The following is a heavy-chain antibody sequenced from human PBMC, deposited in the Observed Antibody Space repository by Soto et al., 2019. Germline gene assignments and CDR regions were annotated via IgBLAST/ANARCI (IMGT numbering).Heavy chain of an antibody. CDR2: INAGNGNT. D-gene: IGHD3-22*01. CDR1: GYTFTSYA. J-gene: IGHJ5*02. Sequence: ASVKVSCKASGYTFTSYAMHWVRQAPGQRLEWMGWINAGNGNTKYSQKYQGRVTITGDTSASTAYMELSSLRSEDTAVYYCARGSYDSSGRGWFDPWGQGTLVTVSS. CDR3: ARGSYDSSGRGWFDP. V-gene: IGHV1-3*01.